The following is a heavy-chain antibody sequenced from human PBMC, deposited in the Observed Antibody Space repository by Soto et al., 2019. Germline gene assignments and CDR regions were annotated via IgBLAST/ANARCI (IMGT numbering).Heavy chain of an antibody. Sequence: QVQLQQWGAGLLKPSETLSLTCAVYGGSFSGYYWSWIRQPPGKGLEWSGEINHSGSTNYNPSLKSRVTISVDTSKNQFSLKLSSVTAADTAVYYCARGLSSRVVPATMVYFDLWGRGTLVTVSS. CDR2: INHSGST. D-gene: IGHD2-2*01. CDR3: ARGLSSRVVPATMVYFDL. J-gene: IGHJ2*01. V-gene: IGHV4-34*01. CDR1: GGSFSGYY.